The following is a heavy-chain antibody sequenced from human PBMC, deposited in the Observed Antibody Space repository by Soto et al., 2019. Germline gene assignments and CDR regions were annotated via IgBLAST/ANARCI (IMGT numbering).Heavy chain of an antibody. J-gene: IGHJ4*02. CDR1: GFTFSSYS. CDR3: ARDGTYDFWSGYYSIFEFDY. CDR2: ISSSSSYI. V-gene: IGHV3-21*01. Sequence: GGSLRLSCAASGFTFSSYSMNWVRQAPGKGLEWVSSISSSSSYIYYADSVKGRFTISRDNAKNSLYLQMNSLRAEDTAVYYCARDGTYDFWSGYYSIFEFDYWGQGTLVTVSS. D-gene: IGHD3-3*01.